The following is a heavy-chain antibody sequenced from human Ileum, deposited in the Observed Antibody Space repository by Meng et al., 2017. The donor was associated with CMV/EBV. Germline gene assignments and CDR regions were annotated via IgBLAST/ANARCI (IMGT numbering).Heavy chain of an antibody. Sequence: GSLRLSCTVSGGSISTYYWSWIRQPPGKGLEWIGYIYYSGNTNYNPSLKSRATTSVDTSKNQFSLKLSSVTAADTVVYYCTRYYCSDRCYYFDYWGQGTMVTVSS. J-gene: IGHJ4*02. D-gene: IGHD2-15*01. CDR3: TRYYCSDRCYYFDY. CDR1: GGSISTYY. CDR2: IYYSGNT. V-gene: IGHV4-59*01.